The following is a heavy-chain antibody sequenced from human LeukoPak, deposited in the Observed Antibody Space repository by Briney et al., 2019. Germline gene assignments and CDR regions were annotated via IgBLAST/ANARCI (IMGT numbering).Heavy chain of an antibody. J-gene: IGHJ6*03. CDR2: ISAYNGNT. CDR1: GYTFTSYG. CDR3: ARRSGGSGSYYYCYYMDV. Sequence: ASVKVSCKASGYTFTSYGISWVRQAPGQGLEWMGWISAYNGNTNYAQKLQGRVTMTTDTSTSTAYMELRSLRSDDTAVYYCARRSGGSGSYYYCYYMDVWGKGTTVTVSS. V-gene: IGHV1-18*01. D-gene: IGHD3-10*01.